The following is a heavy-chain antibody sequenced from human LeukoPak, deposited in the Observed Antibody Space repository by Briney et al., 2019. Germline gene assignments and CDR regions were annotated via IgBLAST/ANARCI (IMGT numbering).Heavy chain of an antibody. D-gene: IGHD6-13*01. CDR1: GGSISSYY. CDR3: ARDPRGQQLGVTYYFDY. V-gene: IGHV4-59*01. J-gene: IGHJ4*02. Sequence: SETLSLTCTVSGGSISSYYWNWIRQPPGKGLEWIGYISYSGSTNYNPSLKSRVTISVDTSKNQFSLKLNSMTAADTAVYYCARDPRGQQLGVTYYFDYWGQGTLVTVSS. CDR2: ISYSGST.